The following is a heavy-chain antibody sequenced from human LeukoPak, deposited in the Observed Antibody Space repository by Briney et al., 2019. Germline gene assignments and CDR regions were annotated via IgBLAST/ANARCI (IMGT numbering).Heavy chain of an antibody. V-gene: IGHV3-53*01. CDR3: ARRWSNVGVMGYYYGMDV. Sequence: GGSLRLSCVVSGILFDHYAMNWVRQAPGKGLEWVSVIYSGGSTYYADSVKGRFTISRDNSKNTLYLQMNSLRAEDTAVYYCARRWSNVGVMGYYYGMDVWGQGTTVTVSS. D-gene: IGHD2-15*01. J-gene: IGHJ6*02. CDR1: GILFDHYA. CDR2: IYSGGST.